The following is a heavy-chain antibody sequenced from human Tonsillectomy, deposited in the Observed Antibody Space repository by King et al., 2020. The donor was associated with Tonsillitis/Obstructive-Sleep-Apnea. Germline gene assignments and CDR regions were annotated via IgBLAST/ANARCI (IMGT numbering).Heavy chain of an antibody. CDR2: ISGSGGST. Sequence: VQLVESGGGLVQPGGSLRLSCAASGFTFSSYAMSWVRQAPGKGLEWVSTISGSGGSTYYADSVKGRFTISRDNSKNTLYLQMGSLRAEDTAIYYCAKDVGYCSSTSCFAAFDIWGQGTMVTVSS. J-gene: IGHJ3*02. D-gene: IGHD2-2*01. V-gene: IGHV3-23*04. CDR3: AKDVGYCSSTSCFAAFDI. CDR1: GFTFSSYA.